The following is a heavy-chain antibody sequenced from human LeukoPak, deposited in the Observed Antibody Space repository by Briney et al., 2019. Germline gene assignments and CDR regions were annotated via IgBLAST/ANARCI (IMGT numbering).Heavy chain of an antibody. D-gene: IGHD1-26*01. Sequence: SETLSLTCAVSGYSISSGYYWGWIRQPPGKGLEWIGSIYHSGSTYYNPSLKSRVTISVDTSKNQFSLKLSSVTAADTAVYYCARGHRGSSKLDYWGQGTLVTVSS. CDR3: ARGHRGSSKLDY. CDR1: GYSISSGYY. J-gene: IGHJ4*02. CDR2: IYHSGST. V-gene: IGHV4-38-2*01.